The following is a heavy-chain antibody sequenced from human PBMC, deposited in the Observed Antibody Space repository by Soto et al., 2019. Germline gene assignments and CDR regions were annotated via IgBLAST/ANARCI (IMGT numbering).Heavy chain of an antibody. CDR1: GFSLTTSGVG. J-gene: IGHJ4*02. V-gene: IGHV2-5*01. CDR3: AHRLGVAVTVAGVADLFLSY. D-gene: IGHD2-21*02. CDR2: IYWNDRP. Sequence: SGPTLVNPTQTLTLTCTFSGFSLTTSGVGVGWIRQPPGKALEWLALIYWNDRPRYSPSLKNRLTITKDTSKNQEVLTMNDMAPVDTGRYCFAHRLGVAVTVAGVADLFLSYWGPGTLVTVS.